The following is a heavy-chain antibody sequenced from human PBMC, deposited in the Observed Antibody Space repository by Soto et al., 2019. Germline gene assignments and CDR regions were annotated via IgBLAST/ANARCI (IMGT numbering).Heavy chain of an antibody. D-gene: IGHD6-19*01. CDR1: GGSFSGYY. J-gene: IGHJ4*02. Sequence: SETLSLTCAVYGGSFSGYYWSWIRQPPGKGLEWIGEINHSGGTNYNPSLKSRVTISVDTSKNQFSLKLSSVTAADTAVYYCARVRRAVAGTTRGDIDYWGQGTLVTVSS. V-gene: IGHV4-34*01. CDR3: ARVRRAVAGTTRGDIDY. CDR2: INHSGGT.